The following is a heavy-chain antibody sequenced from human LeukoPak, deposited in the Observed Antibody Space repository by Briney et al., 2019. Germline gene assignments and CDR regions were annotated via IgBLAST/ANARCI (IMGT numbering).Heavy chain of an antibody. D-gene: IGHD4/OR15-4a*01. CDR3: AKVGASVSFDY. Sequence: GGSLRLSCAASGFTSSNYGMHWVRQAPGKGLEWVAVISYDGSNKYYADSVKGRLTISRDNSKSTLYLQMNSLRAEDTAVYYCAKVGASVSFDYWGQGTLVTVSS. CDR1: GFTSSNYG. J-gene: IGHJ4*02. V-gene: IGHV3-30*18. CDR2: ISYDGSNK.